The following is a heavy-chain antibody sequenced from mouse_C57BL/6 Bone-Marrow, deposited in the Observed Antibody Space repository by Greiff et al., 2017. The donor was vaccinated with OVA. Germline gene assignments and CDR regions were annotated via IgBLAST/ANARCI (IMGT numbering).Heavy chain of an antibody. CDR3: ARGRLRAFAY. J-gene: IGHJ3*01. CDR2: INPSTGGT. V-gene: IGHV1-42*01. D-gene: IGHD2-2*01. CDR1: GYSFTGYY. Sequence: EVQLVESGPELVKPGASVKISCKASGYSFTGYYMNWVKQSPEKSLEWIGEINPSTGGTTYNQKFKAKATLTVDKSSSTAYMQLKSLTSEDSAVYYCARGRLRAFAYWGQGTLVTVSA.